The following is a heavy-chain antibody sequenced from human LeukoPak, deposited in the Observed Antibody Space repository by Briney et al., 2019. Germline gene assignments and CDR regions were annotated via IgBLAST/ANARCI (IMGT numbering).Heavy chain of an antibody. D-gene: IGHD3-10*01. J-gene: IGHJ6*02. CDR1: GYXFTSFY. V-gene: IGHV1-46*01. CDR2: INPSDGST. Sequence: ASVKVSCKASGYXFTSFYMHWVRQAPGQGLEWMGIINPSDGSTKTAQRFQGRVTMTRDTSTTTIHMELSSLTSEDTAVYYCARGRGYFGSGNYLNYYGLDVWGQGTTVTVSS. CDR3: ARGRGYFGSGNYLNYYGLDV.